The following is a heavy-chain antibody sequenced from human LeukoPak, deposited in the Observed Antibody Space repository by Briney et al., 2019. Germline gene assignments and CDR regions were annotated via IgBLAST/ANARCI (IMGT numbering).Heavy chain of an antibody. CDR2: ISYDGSNK. CDR1: GFTFSSYG. CDR3: ARGPAMVRGVILDY. Sequence: GRSLRLSCAASGFTFSSYGMHWVRQAPGKGLEWVALISYDGSNKYYADSVKGRFTISRDNSKNTLYLQMNSLRAEDTAVYYCARGPAMVRGVILDYWGQGTLVTVSS. J-gene: IGHJ4*02. V-gene: IGHV3-30*03. D-gene: IGHD3-10*01.